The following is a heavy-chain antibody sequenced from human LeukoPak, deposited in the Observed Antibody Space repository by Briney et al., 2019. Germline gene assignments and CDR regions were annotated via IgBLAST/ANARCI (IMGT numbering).Heavy chain of an antibody. CDR2: ISYDGSNK. CDR1: GFIFSSYG. J-gene: IGHJ4*02. D-gene: IGHD4-17*01. V-gene: IGHV3-30*18. Sequence: PGGSLRLSCAASGFIFSSYGMHWVRQAPGKGLEWVAVISYDGSNKCYVDSVKGRFTISRDNSKNTLYLQKDSLRAEDTAVYYCAKDLRPQIPYGESPRGTAPMAYWGQGALVTVSS. CDR3: AKDLRPQIPYGESPRGTAPMAY.